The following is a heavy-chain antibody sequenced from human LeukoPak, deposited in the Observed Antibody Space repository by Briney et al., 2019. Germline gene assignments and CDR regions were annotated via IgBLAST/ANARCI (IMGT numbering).Heavy chain of an antibody. CDR1: GYTFTSYD. V-gene: IGHV1-8*01. CDR2: MNPISGNT. Sequence: GASVKVSCKASGYTFTSYDINWVRQATGQGLEWMGGMNPISGNTGYAQKFQGRVTITRNTSISTAYMELSSLRSEDTAVYYCARGGFTMVRGHWFNPWGQGTLVTVSS. J-gene: IGHJ5*02. CDR3: ARGGFTMVRGHWFNP. D-gene: IGHD3-10*01.